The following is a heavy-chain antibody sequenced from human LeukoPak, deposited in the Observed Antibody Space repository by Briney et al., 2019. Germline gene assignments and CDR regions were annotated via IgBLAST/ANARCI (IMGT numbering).Heavy chain of an antibody. CDR1: GFTFSGSA. V-gene: IGHV3-73*01. D-gene: IGHD6-13*01. Sequence: GGSLRLSCAASGFTFSGSAMQWFRQASGKGVEWVGRIRSKANSYATAYAASVKGRYTITRDDSKNTAYVQMNSLKTEDSAVYYCTRLQIAAAGTWGQGTLVTVSS. CDR3: TRLQIAAAGT. J-gene: IGHJ4*02. CDR2: IRSKANSYAT.